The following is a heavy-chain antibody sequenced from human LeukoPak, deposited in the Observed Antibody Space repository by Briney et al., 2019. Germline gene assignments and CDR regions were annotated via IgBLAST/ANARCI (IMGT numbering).Heavy chain of an antibody. D-gene: IGHD1-1*01. CDR3: ARDRGTWNDDGFDY. CDR1: GGSISSSNCY. Sequence: SETLSLTCSVSGGSISSSNCYWGWIRQPPGKGLEWFGGIYYTGSTYYKPSLKSRVTISVDTSKKQFSLKLTSVTAADTAVYYCARDRGTWNDDGFDYWGQGTLVTVSS. CDR2: IYYTGST. J-gene: IGHJ4*02. V-gene: IGHV4-39*02.